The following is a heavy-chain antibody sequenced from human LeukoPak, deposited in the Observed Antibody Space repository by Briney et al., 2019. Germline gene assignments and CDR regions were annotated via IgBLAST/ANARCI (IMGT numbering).Heavy chain of an antibody. J-gene: IGHJ4*02. CDR1: GGSISSGGYY. CDR2: IYYSGST. Sequence: PSETLSLTCTVSGGSISSGGYYWSWIRQHPGKGLEWIGYIYYSGSTYYNPSLKSRVTISVDTSKNQSSLKLSSVTAADTAVYYCARALPTYYYDSSGYFDYWGQGTLVTVSS. D-gene: IGHD3-22*01. V-gene: IGHV4-31*03. CDR3: ARALPTYYYDSSGYFDY.